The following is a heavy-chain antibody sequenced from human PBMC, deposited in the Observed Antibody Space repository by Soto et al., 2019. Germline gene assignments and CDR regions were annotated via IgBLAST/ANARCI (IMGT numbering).Heavy chain of an antibody. V-gene: IGHV1-3*01. D-gene: IGHD3-10*02. CDR2: INAGNGNT. J-gene: IGHJ6*02. CDR3: ARGRSPVVRGAINLYYSGMDV. CDR1: GYTFTSYA. Sequence: ASVKVSCKASGYTFTSYAMHWVRQAPGQRLEWMGWINAGNGNTKYSQKFQGRVTITRDTSASTAYMELSSLRSEDTAVYYCARGRSPVVRGAINLYYSGMDVWGQWTTVTVSS.